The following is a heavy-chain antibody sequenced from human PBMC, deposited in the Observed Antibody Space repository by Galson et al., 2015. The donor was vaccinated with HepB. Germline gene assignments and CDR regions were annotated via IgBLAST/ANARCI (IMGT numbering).Heavy chain of an antibody. V-gene: IGHV1-46*01. J-gene: IGHJ4*02. CDR2: INPSGGST. D-gene: IGHD6-19*01. CDR1: GYTFTSYY. CDR3: VRGHAVAAYFDY. Sequence: SVKVSCKASGYTFTSYYMHWVRQAPGQGLEWMGIINPSGGSTSYAQKFQGRVTMTRDTSTSTVYMELSSLRSEDAAVYYCVRGHAVAAYFDYWGQGTLVTVSS.